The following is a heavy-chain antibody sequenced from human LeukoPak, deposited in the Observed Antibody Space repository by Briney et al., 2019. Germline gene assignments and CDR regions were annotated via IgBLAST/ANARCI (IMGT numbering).Heavy chain of an antibody. V-gene: IGHV3-23*01. CDR2: ISGSGGST. Sequence: PGGSLRLSCAASGFTFSSYAMSWVRQAPGKGLEWVSAISGSGGSTYYADSVKGRFTISRDNSKNTLYLQMNSLRAEDTAVYYCAKDAGHIKTPVDIVATTYWGQGTLVTVSS. J-gene: IGHJ4*02. D-gene: IGHD5-12*01. CDR1: GFTFSSYA. CDR3: AKDAGHIKTPVDIVATTY.